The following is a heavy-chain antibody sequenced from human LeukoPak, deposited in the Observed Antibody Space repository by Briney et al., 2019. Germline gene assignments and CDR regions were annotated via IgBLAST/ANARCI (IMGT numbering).Heavy chain of an antibody. CDR3: ARLRSAQLRYFDIDY. CDR2: ISWKSGTI. J-gene: IGHJ4*02. CDR1: GFIFDDYA. D-gene: IGHD5-24*01. Sequence: GGSLRLSCAASGFIFDDYAMYWVRQAPGKGLEWVSGISWKSGTIAYADSVKGRFTISRDNAKNSLYLQMDSLRAEDTAIYFCARLRSAQLRYFDIDYWGQGILVTVSS. V-gene: IGHV3-9*01.